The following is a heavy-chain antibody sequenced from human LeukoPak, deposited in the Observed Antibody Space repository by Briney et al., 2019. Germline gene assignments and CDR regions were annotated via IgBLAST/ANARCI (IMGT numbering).Heavy chain of an antibody. V-gene: IGHV4-39*07. J-gene: IGHJ6*03. CDR2: IYYSGST. CDR3: ARGGYYYLDV. CDR1: GGSISSSSYY. Sequence: PSETLSLTCTVSGGSISSSSYYWGWIRQPPGKGLEWIGSIYYSGSTYYNPSLKSRVAISLDTPKSQFSLKLHSVTAADTAVYYCARGGYYYLDVWGGGTTVTVSS.